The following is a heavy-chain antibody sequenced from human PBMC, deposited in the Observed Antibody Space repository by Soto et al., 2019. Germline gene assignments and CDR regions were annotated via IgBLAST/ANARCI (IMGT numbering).Heavy chain of an antibody. CDR3: ARDKGRAGSYYGDLNWFDP. V-gene: IGHV3-21*01. D-gene: IGHD3-10*01. J-gene: IGHJ5*02. CDR1: GFTFSSYS. CDR2: ISSSSSYI. Sequence: GGSLRLSCAASGFTFSSYSMNWVRQAPGKGLEWVSSISSSSSYIYYADSVKGRFTISRDNAKNSLYLQMNSLRAEDTAVYYCARDKGRAGSYYGDLNWFDPWGQGTLVTVSS.